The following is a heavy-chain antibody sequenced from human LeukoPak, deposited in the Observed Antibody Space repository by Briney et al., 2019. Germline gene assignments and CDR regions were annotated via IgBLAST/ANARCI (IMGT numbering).Heavy chain of an antibody. V-gene: IGHV1-2*02. CDR1: GYTFTDYY. J-gene: IGHJ4*02. Sequence: ASVKVSCKASGYTFTDYYIHWVRQAPGQGLEWMGWIHTNSGGTNYAQNFQGRVTMTRDTSISTANMELSWLRSDETAVYYCARGGTTTETTYPIDYWGQGTLVTVSS. CDR2: IHTNSGGT. D-gene: IGHD4-17*01. CDR3: ARGGTTTETTYPIDY.